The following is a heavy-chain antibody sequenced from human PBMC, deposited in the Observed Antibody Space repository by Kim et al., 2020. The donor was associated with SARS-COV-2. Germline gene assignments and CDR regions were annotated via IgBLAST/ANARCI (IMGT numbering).Heavy chain of an antibody. CDR2: ISYSGST. CDR3: ATLRFGDSYFDY. V-gene: IGHV4-59*01. CDR1: GGSSSTYY. Sequence: SETLSLTCNVSGGSSSTYYWSWIRQPPGKGLEWIGYISYSGSTNYNPSLKSRLTISIDTSKSHFSLNLNSVTAADTAVYYCATLRFGDSYFDYWGQGAPGHRLL. D-gene: IGHD3-10*01. J-gene: IGHJ4*02.